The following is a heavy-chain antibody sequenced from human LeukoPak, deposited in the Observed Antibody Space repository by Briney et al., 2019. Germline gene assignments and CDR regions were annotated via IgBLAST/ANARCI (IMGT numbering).Heavy chain of an antibody. D-gene: IGHD5-12*01. Sequence: PSETLSLTCTVSGGSISGYFWSWIRQPPGKGLEWLGYVYSDETTNYSPSLRSRITIPIDTSKNQFSLNLRSVTAADTAVYYCARNGIHGYSGLDFWGQGTLVTVSS. CDR3: ARNGIHGYSGLDF. CDR1: GGSISGYF. J-gene: IGHJ4*02. V-gene: IGHV4-59*08. CDR2: VYSDETT.